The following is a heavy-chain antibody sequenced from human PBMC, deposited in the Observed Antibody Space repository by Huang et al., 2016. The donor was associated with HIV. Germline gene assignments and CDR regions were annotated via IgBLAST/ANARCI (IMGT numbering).Heavy chain of an antibody. V-gene: IGHV4-34*01. CDR1: GGSFSGYY. CDR2: STHSEST. Sequence: QVQLQQRGAGLLRPSATLSLTCGVYGGSFSGYYGTWIRQPPGKGLEWIGESTHSESTNYNPSLKSRVTISVETSRNQFTLTLTAVTAADTAVYYCARGQGGYYYYYRDVWGKEATITDSS. J-gene: IGHJ6*03. CDR3: ARGQGGYYYYYRDV.